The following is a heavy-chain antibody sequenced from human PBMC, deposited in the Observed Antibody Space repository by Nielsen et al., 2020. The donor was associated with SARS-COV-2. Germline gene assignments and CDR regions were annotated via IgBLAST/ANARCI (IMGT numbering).Heavy chain of an antibody. V-gene: IGHV1-46*01. J-gene: IGHJ6*02. Sequence: ASVKVSCKTTGYMFTKNYIHWVRQAPGQGIEWMGVMKTGRDRASSLPKFQGRVTMSRDMSTSTVYMELTSLRSDDTAVYYCAREGAERSLEWFPENYYGMDVWGQGTTVIVSS. CDR1: GYMFTKNY. CDR2: MKTGRDRA. CDR3: AREGAERSLEWFPENYYGMDV. D-gene: IGHD3-3*01.